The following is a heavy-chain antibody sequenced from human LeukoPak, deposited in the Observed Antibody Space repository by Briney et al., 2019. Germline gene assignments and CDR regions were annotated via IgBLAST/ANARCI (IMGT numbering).Heavy chain of an antibody. V-gene: IGHV4-59*01. J-gene: IGHJ4*02. CDR3: ARVRGGTGGYYSLDY. D-gene: IGHD3-22*01. CDR1: GGSTTGYY. CDR2: MYYSGRS. Sequence: SETLSLTCIVSGGSTTGYYWSWIRQPPGKGLEWIGYMYYSGRSNYNPSLKSRGTISVDTSKNQFSLKLSSVTAADTAVYYCARVRGGTGGYYSLDYWGQGTLVTVSS.